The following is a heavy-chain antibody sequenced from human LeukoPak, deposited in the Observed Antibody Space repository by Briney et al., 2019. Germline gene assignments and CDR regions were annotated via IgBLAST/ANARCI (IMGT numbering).Heavy chain of an antibody. D-gene: IGHD6-13*01. CDR1: GGSISSSTYY. CDR3: ARHSRGPAAGPAFDY. CDR2: IYYSGST. V-gene: IGHV4-39*01. Sequence: SETLSLTCTVSGGSISSSTYYWGWIRQPPGKELEWIGSIYYSGSTYYNPSLKSRVTIYVDTSKNQFSLSSVTAADTAVYYCARHSRGPAAGPAFDYWGQGTLVTVSS. J-gene: IGHJ4*02.